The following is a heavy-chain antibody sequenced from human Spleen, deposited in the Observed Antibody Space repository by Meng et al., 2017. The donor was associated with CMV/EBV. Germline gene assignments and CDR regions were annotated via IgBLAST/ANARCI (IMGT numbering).Heavy chain of an antibody. J-gene: IGHJ4*02. V-gene: IGHV4-30-4*01. CDR3: ARLVSLLVPSARGDFDY. D-gene: IGHD2-15*01. CDR1: GGSISRDDDY. Sequence: LRLSCTVSGGSISRDDDYWSWTRQAPGKGLEWIGCISYSGTTYYSPSLKSRVTISVDTAKNQFSLKLSSVTAADTATYYCARLVSLLVPSARGDFDYWGQGALVTVSS. CDR2: ISYSGTT.